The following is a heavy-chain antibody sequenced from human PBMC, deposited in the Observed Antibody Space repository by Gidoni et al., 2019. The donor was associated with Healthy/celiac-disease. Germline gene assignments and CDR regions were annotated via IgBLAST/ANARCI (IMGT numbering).Heavy chain of an antibody. Sequence: QVQLQESGPGLVKPSQTLSLTCPVSGGSISSGRYYWSWIRQPAGKGLEWIGRIYTSGSTNYNPSLKSRVTISVDTSKNQFSLKLSSETAADTAVYYCAIDSYGYNGLGYWGQGTLVTVSS. CDR1: GGSISSGRYY. CDR3: AIDSYGYNGLGY. CDR2: IYTSGST. J-gene: IGHJ4*02. D-gene: IGHD5-18*01. V-gene: IGHV4-61*02.